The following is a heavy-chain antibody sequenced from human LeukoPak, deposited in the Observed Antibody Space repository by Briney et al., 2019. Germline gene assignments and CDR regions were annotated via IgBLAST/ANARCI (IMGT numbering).Heavy chain of an antibody. D-gene: IGHD3-10*01. V-gene: IGHV4-59*11. Sequence: SETLSLTCTVSGGSISSHYWSWIRQPPGKGLEWIGYTHYSGSNYNPSLKSRVTMSVDTSKNQFSLKLSSLIAADTAVYYCARDSGESGAPVSFNWFDPWGQGTQVSVSS. CDR1: GGSISSHY. CDR2: THYSGS. J-gene: IGHJ5*02. CDR3: ARDSGESGAPVSFNWFDP.